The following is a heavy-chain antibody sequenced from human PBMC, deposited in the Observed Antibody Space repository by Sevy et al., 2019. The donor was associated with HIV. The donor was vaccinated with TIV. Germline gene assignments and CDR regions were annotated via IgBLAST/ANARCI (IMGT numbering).Heavy chain of an antibody. J-gene: IGHJ3*02. V-gene: IGHV3-33*01. Sequence: GGSLRLSCAASGFTFSSYGMHWVRQAPGKGLEWVAVIWYDGSNKYYADSVKVRFTISRDNSKNTLYLQMNSLRAEDTAVYYCARGYYDLGGAFDIWGQGTMVTVSS. CDR3: ARGYYDLGGAFDI. D-gene: IGHD3-3*01. CDR2: IWYDGSNK. CDR1: GFTFSSYG.